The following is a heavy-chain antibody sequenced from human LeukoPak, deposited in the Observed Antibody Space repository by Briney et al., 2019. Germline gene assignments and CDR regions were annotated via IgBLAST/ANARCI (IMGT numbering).Heavy chain of an antibody. J-gene: IGHJ3*02. CDR3: ARDGTPFDAFDI. D-gene: IGHD1-26*01. CDR1: GGSISSGGYY. CDR2: IHYSGST. Sequence: PSQTLSLTCTVSGGSISSGGYYWRWIRQHPGKGLEWIGYIHYSGSTYYNPSLKSRVTISVDTSKNQFSLKLSSVTAADTAVYYCARDGTPFDAFDIWGQGTMVTVSS. V-gene: IGHV4-31*03.